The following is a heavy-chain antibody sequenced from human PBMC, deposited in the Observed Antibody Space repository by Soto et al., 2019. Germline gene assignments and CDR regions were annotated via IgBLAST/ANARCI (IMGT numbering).Heavy chain of an antibody. J-gene: IGHJ4*02. V-gene: IGHV3-48*03. D-gene: IGHD6-19*01. CDR2: ISGTASII. Sequence: DVQLVESGGGLVQPGGSLRLSCAASGFSFRNYEMNWVRQAPGKGLEWVSYISGTASIIYYADSVKGRFGISRDNAGNSLFLQMNNLRVEDTAIYYCARDPGEDNSGWFFDNWGQGTLVTVSS. CDR1: GFSFRNYE. CDR3: ARDPGEDNSGWFFDN.